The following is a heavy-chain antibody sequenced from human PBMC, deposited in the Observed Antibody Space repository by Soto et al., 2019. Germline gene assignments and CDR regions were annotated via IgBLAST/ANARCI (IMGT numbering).Heavy chain of an antibody. J-gene: IGHJ5*02. Sequence: QVQLQESGPGLVKPSQTLSLTCTVSGGSISSGDYYWSWIRQPPGKGLEWIGYIYYSGSTYYNPSLKSRVTISVDTSKNQYSLKLSSVTAADTAVYYCARAQVGRANWFDPWGQGTLVTVSS. CDR2: IYYSGST. CDR1: GGSISSGDYY. CDR3: ARAQVGRANWFDP. D-gene: IGHD1-26*01. V-gene: IGHV4-30-4*01.